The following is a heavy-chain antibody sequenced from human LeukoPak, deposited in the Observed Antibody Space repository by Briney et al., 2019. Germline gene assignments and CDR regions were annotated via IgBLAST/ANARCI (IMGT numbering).Heavy chain of an antibody. CDR1: GYTFTSYG. CDR2: IIPIFGTA. CDR3: ARPNTMIVRGAAFDI. D-gene: IGHD3-22*01. V-gene: IGHV1-69*13. Sequence: GASVKVSCKASGYTFTSYGISWVRQAPGQGLEWMGGIIPIFGTANYAQKFQGRVTITADESTSTAYMELSSLRSEDTAVYYCARPNTMIVRGAAFDIWGQGTMVTVSS. J-gene: IGHJ3*02.